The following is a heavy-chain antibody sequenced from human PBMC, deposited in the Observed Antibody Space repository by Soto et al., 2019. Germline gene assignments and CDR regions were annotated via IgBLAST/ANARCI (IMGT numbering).Heavy chain of an antibody. V-gene: IGHV3-9*01. Sequence: GGSLRLSFAASGFTFDDYAMHWVRQAPGKGLEGVSCISWNSGSIGYADSVKGRFTISRDNPKHSLYLQMDSLRSEDTALYYCAKDMGYDLRQLGYFHXWGQGTLLTVSX. CDR3: AKDMGYDLRQLGYFHX. J-gene: IGHJ4*02. CDR2: ISWNSGSI. D-gene: IGHD5-12*01. CDR1: GFTFDDYA.